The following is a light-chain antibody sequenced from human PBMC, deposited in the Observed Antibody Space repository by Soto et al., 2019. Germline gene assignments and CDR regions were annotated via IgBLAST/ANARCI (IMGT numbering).Light chain of an antibody. J-gene: IGLJ1*01. Sequence: QSPLPHLASVSGPPGQSITISSPGTSIDFGAYYSVSWYQHPPGKPPKLIIFGVINRPSGVPNPFSGSRLGTPASLTLLGPQAEDEADYRCSSYRSGSAHYVFGTGTKVNVL. CDR2: GVI. CDR1: SIDFGAYYS. CDR3: SSYRSGSAHYV. V-gene: IGLV2-14*01.